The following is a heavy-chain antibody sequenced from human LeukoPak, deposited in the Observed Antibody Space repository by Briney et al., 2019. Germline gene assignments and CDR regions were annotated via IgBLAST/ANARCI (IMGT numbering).Heavy chain of an antibody. CDR3: AKDPGYCTSSSCYTFDY. CDR1: GFTFSRQG. CDR2: IRHDGSNR. Sequence: GGSLRLSCAAFGFTFSRQGMHWVRQAPGKGLEWVAFIRHDGSNRYYRDSVKGRLTISRDNSKNTLYLQMNSLTPEDTAMYYCAKDPGYCTSSSCYTFDYWGQGTLVTVSS. D-gene: IGHD2-2*01. V-gene: IGHV3-30*02. J-gene: IGHJ4*02.